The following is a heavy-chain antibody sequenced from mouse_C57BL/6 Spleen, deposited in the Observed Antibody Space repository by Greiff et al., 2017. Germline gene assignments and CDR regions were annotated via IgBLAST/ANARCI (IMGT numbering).Heavy chain of an antibody. CDR2: ISSGGDYI. V-gene: IGHV5-9-1*02. CDR3: TRDPYDYDGGYAMDY. J-gene: IGHJ4*01. CDR1: GFTFSSYA. D-gene: IGHD2-4*01. Sequence: EVKVEESGEGLVKPGGSLKLSCAASGFTFSSYAMSWVRQTPEKRLEWVAYISSGGDYIYYADTVKGRFTISRDNARNTLYLQMSSLKSEDTAMYYCTRDPYDYDGGYAMDYWGQGTSVTVSS.